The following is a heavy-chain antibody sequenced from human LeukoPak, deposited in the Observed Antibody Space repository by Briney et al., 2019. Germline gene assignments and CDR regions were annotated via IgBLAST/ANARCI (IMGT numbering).Heavy chain of an antibody. Sequence: GESLKISCKASGYSFTNYWIAWVRQMPGKGLEWMGVIFPGDSDTRYSPSLQGQVTISADKSISTAYLQWSSLKASDTAMYYCARRGYCSSTSCYADDYWGQGTLVTVSS. V-gene: IGHV5-51*01. J-gene: IGHJ4*02. CDR3: ARRGYCSSTSCYADDY. D-gene: IGHD2-2*01. CDR2: IFPGDSDT. CDR1: GYSFTNYW.